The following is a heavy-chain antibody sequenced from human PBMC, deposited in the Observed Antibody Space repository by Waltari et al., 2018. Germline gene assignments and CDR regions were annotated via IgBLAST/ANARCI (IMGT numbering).Heavy chain of an antibody. CDR3: AGIRGSVDY. V-gene: IGHV3-72*01. Sequence: DVQLVESGGGLVQPGGSLRLSCAASGFTFSDHQLDWVRQAPGKGGGGVVRSRTHSDSDTTDYGAAVKGRCTVSRDESKNSLDLQMNSLKNEDTAVYYCAGIRGSVDYWGQGILVTVSS. J-gene: IGHJ4*01. CDR1: GFTFSDHQ. D-gene: IGHD3-3*02. CDR2: SRTHSDSDTT.